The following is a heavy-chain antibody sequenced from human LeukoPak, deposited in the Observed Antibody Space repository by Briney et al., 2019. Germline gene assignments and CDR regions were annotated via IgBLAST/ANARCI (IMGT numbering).Heavy chain of an antibody. D-gene: IGHD2-15*01. CDR2: IYYSGST. Sequence: SETLSLTCTVSGGSISSYYWSWIRQPPGKGLEWIGYIYYSGSTNYNPSLKSRVTISVDTSKNQFSLKLSSVTAADTAVYYCARDSGYCSGGSCYPDYWGQGTLVTVSS. CDR1: GGSISSYY. J-gene: IGHJ4*02. CDR3: ARDSGYCSGGSCYPDY. V-gene: IGHV4-59*12.